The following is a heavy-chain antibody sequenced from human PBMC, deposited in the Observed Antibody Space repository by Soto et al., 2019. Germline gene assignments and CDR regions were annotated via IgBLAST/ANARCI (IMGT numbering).Heavy chain of an antibody. Sequence: EVQLLESGGGLVQPGGSLRLSCAASGFTFSSYAMSWVRQAPGKGLEWVSAISGSGGSTYYADSGKGRFTISRDNSKNTLYLQMNSLRAEDTAVYYCAKESGSRRAAALNWFDPWGQGTLVTVSS. D-gene: IGHD6-13*01. V-gene: IGHV3-23*01. CDR1: GFTFSSYA. CDR3: AKESGSRRAAALNWFDP. J-gene: IGHJ5*02. CDR2: ISGSGGST.